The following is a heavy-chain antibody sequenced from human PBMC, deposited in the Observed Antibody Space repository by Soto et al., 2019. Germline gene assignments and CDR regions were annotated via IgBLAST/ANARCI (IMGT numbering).Heavy chain of an antibody. CDR3: ARNIAARPHDNYYYYYGMDV. CDR2: IIPIFGTA. Sequence: QVQLVQSGAEVKKPGSSVKVSCKASGGTFSSYAISWVRQAPGQGLEWMGGIIPIFGTANYAQKFQGRVTITADESTSTAYMELSSLRSEDTAVYYCARNIAARPHDNYYYYYGMDVWGQGTTVTVSS. V-gene: IGHV1-69*01. D-gene: IGHD6-6*01. CDR1: GGTFSSYA. J-gene: IGHJ6*02.